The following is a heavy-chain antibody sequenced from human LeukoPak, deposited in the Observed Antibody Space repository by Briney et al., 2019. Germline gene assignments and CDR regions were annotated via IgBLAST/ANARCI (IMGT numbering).Heavy chain of an antibody. CDR2: ISSSSSYI. V-gene: IGHV3-21*01. J-gene: IGHJ1*01. D-gene: IGHD3-22*01. CDR3: ARDLDSSGYYYGYFQH. Sequence: GESLTLSSAASGFTFSSYSMNWVLQAPPKGLEWVSSISSSSSYIYYADSVKGRFTISRDNAKNSLYLQMNTLRAADTAVYYCARDLDSSGYYYGYFQHWGQGTLVTVSS. CDR1: GFTFSSYS.